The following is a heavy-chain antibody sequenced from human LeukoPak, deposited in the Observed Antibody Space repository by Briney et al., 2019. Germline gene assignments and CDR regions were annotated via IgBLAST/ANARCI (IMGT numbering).Heavy chain of an antibody. J-gene: IGHJ4*02. D-gene: IGHD3-22*01. CDR1: GGSISSSSYY. V-gene: IGHV4-39*01. Sequence: PETLSLTCTVSGGSISSSSYYWSWIRQPPGKGLEWIGRIYYSGSTYYNPSLKSRVTISVDTSKNQFSLKLSSVTAADTAVYYRARHVVGYSYDSRGGSLDYWGQGTLVTVS. CDR2: IYYSGST. CDR3: ARHVVGYSYDSRGGSLDY.